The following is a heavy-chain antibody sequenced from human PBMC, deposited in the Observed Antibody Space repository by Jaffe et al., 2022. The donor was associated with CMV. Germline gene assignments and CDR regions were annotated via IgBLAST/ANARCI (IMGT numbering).Heavy chain of an antibody. CDR3: TMDTFGREDD. V-gene: IGHV3-74*01. CDR2: TNPDGTST. J-gene: IGHJ4*02. Sequence: EVLLVESGGGLARPGGSLRLSCAVSGFTFSRYWMHWVRQAPGKGLVWVSRTNPDGTSTSYADSVKGRFTISRDNAKNTLYLQMNSLRAEDTAVYYCTMDTFGREDDWGQGTLVTVSS. CDR1: GFTFSRYW. D-gene: IGHD3-16*01.